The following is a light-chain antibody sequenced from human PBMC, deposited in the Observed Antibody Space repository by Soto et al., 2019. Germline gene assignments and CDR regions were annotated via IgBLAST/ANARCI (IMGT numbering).Light chain of an antibody. V-gene: IGLV2-14*01. CDR3: SSYTSSSTSYV. CDR1: SSDVGGYNY. J-gene: IGLJ1*01. CDR2: DVS. Sequence: QSVLTQPASVSGSPGQSITISCTGTSSDVGGYNYVSWYQQHPGKAPKLMIYDVSNRPSGVSNPFSGSKSGNTASLTISGLQDEDDDDYYCSSYTSSSTSYVFGTGTKLTVL.